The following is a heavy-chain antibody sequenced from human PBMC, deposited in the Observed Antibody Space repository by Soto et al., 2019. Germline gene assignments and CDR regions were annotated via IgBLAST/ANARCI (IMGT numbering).Heavy chain of an antibody. Sequence: GGSLRLSCAASGFTFSSYSMNWVRQAPGKGLEWVSYISSSSSTIYYADSVKGRFTISRDNAKNSLYLQMNSLRDEDTAVYYCARGPYYYGSDTPSNYYYGMDVWGQGTTVTVSS. CDR1: GFTFSSYS. V-gene: IGHV3-48*02. CDR3: ARGPYYYGSDTPSNYYYGMDV. J-gene: IGHJ6*02. D-gene: IGHD3-10*01. CDR2: ISSSSSTI.